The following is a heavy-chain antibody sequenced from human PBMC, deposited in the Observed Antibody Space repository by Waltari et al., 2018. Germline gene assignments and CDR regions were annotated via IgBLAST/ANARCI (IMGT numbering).Heavy chain of an antibody. CDR3: ARERRTDPPALLLIFAWFDP. D-gene: IGHD2-15*01. Sequence: QVQLVQSGAEVKKPGASVKVSCKASGYTFTSYAMHWVRQAPGQRLEWMGWINAGNGNTKYSQKFQGRVTITRDTSASTAYMELSSLRSEDTAVYYCARERRTDPPALLLIFAWFDPWGQGTLVTVSS. J-gene: IGHJ5*02. V-gene: IGHV1-3*01. CDR1: GYTFTSYA. CDR2: INAGNGNT.